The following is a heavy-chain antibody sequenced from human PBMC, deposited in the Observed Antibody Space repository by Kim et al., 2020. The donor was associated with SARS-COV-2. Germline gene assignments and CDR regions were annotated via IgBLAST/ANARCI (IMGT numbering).Heavy chain of an antibody. CDR2: IWYDGSNK. CDR1: GFTFSSYG. V-gene: IGHV3-33*01. J-gene: IGHJ6*02. D-gene: IGHD6-19*01. Sequence: GGSLRLSCAASGFTFSSYGMHWVRQAPGKGLEWVAVIWYDGSNKYYADSVKGRFTISRDNSKNTLYLQMNSLRAEDTAVYYCARGWKGYSSGWYVSGMDVWGQGTTVTVSS. CDR3: ARGWKGYSSGWYVSGMDV.